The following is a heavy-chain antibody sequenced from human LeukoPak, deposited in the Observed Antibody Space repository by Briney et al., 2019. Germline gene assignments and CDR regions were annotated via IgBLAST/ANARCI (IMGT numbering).Heavy chain of an antibody. Sequence: GGSLRLSCAASGFTFSSYAMHWVRQAPGKGLEWVAVISYDGSNKYYADSVKGRFTISRDNSKNTLYLQMNSLRAEDTAVYYCARDPYGSGRNDAFDIWGQGTMVTVSS. CDR3: ARDPYGSGRNDAFDI. CDR1: GFTFSSYA. CDR2: ISYDGSNK. J-gene: IGHJ3*02. V-gene: IGHV3-30-3*01. D-gene: IGHD3-10*01.